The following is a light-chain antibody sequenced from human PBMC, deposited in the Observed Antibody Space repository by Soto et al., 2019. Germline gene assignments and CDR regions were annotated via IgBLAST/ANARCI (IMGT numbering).Light chain of an antibody. V-gene: IGLV1-40*01. Sequence: QSVLTQPPSVSGAPGRRVTISCTGSSSNIGAGYVVHWYQQLPGTAPKLLIYGNSNRPSGVPDRFSGSKSGTSASLAITGLQAEDEADYCCKSYDSSLSAWVFGGGTKLTVL. J-gene: IGLJ3*02. CDR2: GNS. CDR3: KSYDSSLSAWV. CDR1: SSNIGAGYV.